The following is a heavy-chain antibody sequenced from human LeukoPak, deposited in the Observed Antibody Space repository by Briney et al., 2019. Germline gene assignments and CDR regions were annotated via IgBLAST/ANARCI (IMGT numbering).Heavy chain of an antibody. J-gene: IGHJ4*02. CDR3: ARGETGTTGTTLRSLNY. D-gene: IGHD1-1*01. CDR2: IIPIFGTA. Sequence: SVKVSCKASGGTFSSYAISWVRQAPGQGLEWMGGIIPIFGTANYAQKFQGRVTITADESTNTAYMELSSLRSEDTAVYYCARGETGTTGTTLRSLNYWGQGTLVTVSS. V-gene: IGHV1-69*01. CDR1: GGTFSSYA.